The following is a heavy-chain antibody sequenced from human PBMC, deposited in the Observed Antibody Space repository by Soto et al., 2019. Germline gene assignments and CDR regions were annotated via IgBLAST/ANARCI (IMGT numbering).Heavy chain of an antibody. Sequence: GGSLRLSCLASGFTFSDFAMTWVRHVPGRGLEWVASLDGAGGSTYYAESVRGRFSISRDNSQNTLFLQMKRLTVDDTAIYYCAAPRDEYGSGVSWFTYGTDIWGQGTTVTVSS. J-gene: IGHJ6*02. CDR3: AAPRDEYGSGVSWFTYGTDI. CDR1: GFTFSDFA. V-gene: IGHV3-23*01. D-gene: IGHD3-10*01. CDR2: LDGAGGST.